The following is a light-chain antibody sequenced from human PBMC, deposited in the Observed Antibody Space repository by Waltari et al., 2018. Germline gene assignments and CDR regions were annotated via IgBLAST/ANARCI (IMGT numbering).Light chain of an antibody. CDR1: QSVRSNY. V-gene: IGKV3-20*01. CDR2: GAS. CDR3: QQYGDSPPMYT. Sequence: EIVLTQSPDTLSLSPGERATLSCRASQSVRSNYLAWYQQRPGQAPRRLIYGASTRATGIPDRFSGSESGTYCTLTISSLEPEDFAVYFCQQYGDSPPMYTFGLGTKLEIK. J-gene: IGKJ2*01.